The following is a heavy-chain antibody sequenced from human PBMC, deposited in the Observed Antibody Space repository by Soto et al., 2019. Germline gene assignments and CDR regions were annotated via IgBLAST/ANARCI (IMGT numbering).Heavy chain of an antibody. D-gene: IGHD1-26*01. Sequence: EVRLVESGGALVPPGGSLRLTCAASGFTFSGHWMHWVRRAPGKGLVWVSHIDTDGSTGGTSYADSVKGRFTVSRDDSNERLYLQMNDLRVEDTAVYYCARGRGTYYADSWGQGTLVTVSS. V-gene: IGHV3-74*03. CDR1: GFTFSGHW. CDR2: IDTDGSTGGT. J-gene: IGHJ4*02. CDR3: ARGRGTYYADS.